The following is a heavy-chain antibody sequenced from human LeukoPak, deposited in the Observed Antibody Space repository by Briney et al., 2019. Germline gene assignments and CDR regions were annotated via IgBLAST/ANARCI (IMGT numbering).Heavy chain of an antibody. CDR2: IYYSGST. V-gene: IGHV4-28*03. D-gene: IGHD1-14*01. CDR1: GYSISSSNW. J-gene: IGHJ5*02. Sequence: PSDTLSLTCAVSGYSISSSNWWGWIRQPPGKGLEWIGYIYYSGSTYYNPSLKSRVTMSVDTSKNQFSLKLSSVTAADTAVYYCARETTPGAFDPWGQGTLVTVSS. CDR3: ARETTPGAFDP.